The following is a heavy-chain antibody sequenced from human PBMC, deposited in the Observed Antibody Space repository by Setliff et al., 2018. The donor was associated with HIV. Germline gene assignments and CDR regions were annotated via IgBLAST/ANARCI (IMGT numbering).Heavy chain of an antibody. V-gene: IGHV4-4*07. D-gene: IGHD2-21*02. CDR1: GASITSHN. Sequence: KPSETLSLTCSVSGASITSHNWSWIRQAAGKGLEWIGRIYTRGNTNYNPSLRSRVTMSVDTSKNQFSLKVTSVTAADTAVYYCTRGLWGDDYYYNNMGVWGKGAKGNVSS. CDR3: TRGLWGDDYYYNNMGV. CDR2: IYTRGNT. J-gene: IGHJ6*03.